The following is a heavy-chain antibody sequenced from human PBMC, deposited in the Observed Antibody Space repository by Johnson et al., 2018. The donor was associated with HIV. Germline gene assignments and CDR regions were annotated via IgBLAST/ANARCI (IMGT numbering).Heavy chain of an antibody. CDR3: ARAPRPDAFDI. V-gene: IGHV3-30*02. Sequence: QVQLVESGGGVVQPGRSLRLSCAASGFTFSNFALHWVRQAPGKGLEWVAFIRNDGSNKYYAESVKGRVTISRDNSKNTLYLQMNSLRAEDTAVYYCARAPRPDAFDIWGQGTMVTVSS. CDR2: IRNDGSNK. CDR1: GFTFSNFA. J-gene: IGHJ3*02.